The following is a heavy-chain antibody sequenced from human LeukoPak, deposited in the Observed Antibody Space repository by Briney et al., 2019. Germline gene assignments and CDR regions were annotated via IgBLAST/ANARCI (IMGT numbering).Heavy chain of an antibody. D-gene: IGHD2-8*01. Sequence: GGSLRLSCAASGFTFSSYAMSWVRQAPGKGLEWVSAISGSGGNTYYADSVKGRFTISRDNSKNTLYLQMNSLRAEDTAVYYCAKDLVVLMVYAIDEVAVSDPWGQGTLVTVSS. CDR3: AKDLVVLMVYAIDEVAVSDP. J-gene: IGHJ5*02. V-gene: IGHV3-23*01. CDR1: GFTFSSYA. CDR2: ISGSGGNT.